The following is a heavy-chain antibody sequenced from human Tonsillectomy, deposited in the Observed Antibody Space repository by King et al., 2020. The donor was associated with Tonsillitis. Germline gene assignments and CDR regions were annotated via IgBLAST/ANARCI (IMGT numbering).Heavy chain of an antibody. CDR1: GFTFSSYG. CDR2: IWYDGSNK. Sequence: VQLVESGGGVVQPGRSLRLSCAASGFTFSSYGMHWVRQAPGKGLEWVALIWYDGSNKYYADSVKGRFTISRDTSQNTLYLQRNSLRAEDTAVYYCARETPYYYDNSGYYPGYFDLWGRGTLVTVSS. CDR3: ARETPYYYDNSGYYPGYFDL. D-gene: IGHD3-22*01. V-gene: IGHV3-33*08. J-gene: IGHJ2*01.